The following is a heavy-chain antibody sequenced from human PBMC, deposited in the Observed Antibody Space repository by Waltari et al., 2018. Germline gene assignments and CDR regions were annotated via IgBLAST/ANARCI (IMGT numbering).Heavy chain of an antibody. CDR3: ARGEAAAGTLRGWFDP. CDR1: GGSISSGSYS. CDR2: IYTSGST. D-gene: IGHD6-13*01. Sequence: QVQLQESGPGLVKPSQTLSLTCTVSGGSISSGSYSWSWIRQPAGKGLEWIGRIYTSGSTNYNPSLKSRVTISVDTSKNQFSLKLSSVTAADTAVYYCARGEAAAGTLRGWFDPWGQGTLVTVSS. V-gene: IGHV4-61*02. J-gene: IGHJ5*02.